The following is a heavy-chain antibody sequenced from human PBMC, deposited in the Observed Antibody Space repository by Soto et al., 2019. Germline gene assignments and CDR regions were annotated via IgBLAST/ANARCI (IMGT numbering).Heavy chain of an antibody. Sequence: QVQLQESGPGLVKPSQTLSLTCTVSSGSIRSGGYYWTWIRQHPGKGLEWVGNIHYSGSTSYNPCRKSRVTISVDTSKSQFSLKLSSVTAADTAVYYCARDTHYYDSVNSHHRIDYWGEGTLVTVSS. CDR1: SGSIRSGGYY. CDR2: IHYSGST. CDR3: ARDTHYYDSVNSHHRIDY. J-gene: IGHJ4*02. D-gene: IGHD3-22*01. V-gene: IGHV4-31*03.